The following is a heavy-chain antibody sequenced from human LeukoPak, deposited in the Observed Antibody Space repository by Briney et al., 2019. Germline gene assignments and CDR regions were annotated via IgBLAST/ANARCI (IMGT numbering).Heavy chain of an antibody. CDR3: ARARLTTVAGTWWFDP. J-gene: IGHJ5*02. Sequence: ASVKVSCKASGYTFTGYYMHWVRQAPGQGLEWMGWINPNSGGTNYAQKFRGRVTMTRDTSISTAYMELSRLRSDDTAVYYCARARLTTVAGTWWFDPWGQGTLVTVSS. D-gene: IGHD6-19*01. CDR2: INPNSGGT. V-gene: IGHV1-2*02. CDR1: GYTFTGYY.